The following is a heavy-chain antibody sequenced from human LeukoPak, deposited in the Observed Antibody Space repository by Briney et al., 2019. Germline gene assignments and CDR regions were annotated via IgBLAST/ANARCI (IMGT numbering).Heavy chain of an antibody. CDR3: ATGGHYFGS. CDR2: IKSKIDGGTT. D-gene: IGHD3-10*01. J-gene: IGHJ4*02. CDR1: GFTFSSYA. V-gene: IGHV3-15*05. Sequence: PGGSLRLSCAASGFTFSSYAMSWVRQAPGKGLEWVGRIKSKIDGGTTEYAAPVNGRFTISRDDSRNTLYLQMNSLTTDDTAVYSCATGGHYFGSWGQGTLVTVAS.